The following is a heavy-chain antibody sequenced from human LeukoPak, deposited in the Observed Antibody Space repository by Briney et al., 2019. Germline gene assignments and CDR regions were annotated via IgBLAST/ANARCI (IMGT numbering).Heavy chain of an antibody. J-gene: IGHJ3*02. CDR1: GNTFTSYA. V-gene: IGHV1-18*01. CDR2: ISAYNGNT. CDR3: ARFGLGKHIEVAGIPFDI. D-gene: IGHD6-19*01. Sequence: ASVKVSCKASGNTFTSYAITWVRQAPGQGLEWMGWISAYNGNTNYAQKLQGRVTMTTDASTSTAYMELRSLRSDDTALYYCARFGLGKHIEVAGIPFDIWGQGTMVTVSS.